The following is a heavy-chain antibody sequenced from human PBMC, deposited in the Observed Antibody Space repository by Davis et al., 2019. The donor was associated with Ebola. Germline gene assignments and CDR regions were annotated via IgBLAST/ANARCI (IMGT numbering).Heavy chain of an antibody. J-gene: IGHJ6*04. CDR1: GYSFSTYW. CDR3: ARHVRHTSTLSPTRPYYGLDV. Sequence: GESLKISCKGSGYSFSTYWIGWVRQMPGKGMEWQRIIYPSDSDTRYSPSFRGQVTVSADKSIDTAYLQWNTLKASDTATYFCARHVRHTSTLSPTRPYYGLDVWGNGTPVTVSS. V-gene: IGHV5-51*01. D-gene: IGHD3-16*02. CDR2: IYPSDSDT.